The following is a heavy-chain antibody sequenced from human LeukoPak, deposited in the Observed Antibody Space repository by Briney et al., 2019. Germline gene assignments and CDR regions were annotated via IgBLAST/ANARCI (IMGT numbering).Heavy chain of an antibody. CDR1: GYTFTSYD. Sequence: VASVKVSCKASGYTFTSYDINWVRQATGQGLEWVGWMNPNSGNTGYAQKFQGRVTMTRNTSISTAYMELSSLRSEDTAVYYCARSYYDSSGLYYYYGMDVWGQGTTVTVSS. V-gene: IGHV1-8*01. D-gene: IGHD3-22*01. CDR3: ARSYYDSSGLYYYYGMDV. J-gene: IGHJ6*02. CDR2: MNPNSGNT.